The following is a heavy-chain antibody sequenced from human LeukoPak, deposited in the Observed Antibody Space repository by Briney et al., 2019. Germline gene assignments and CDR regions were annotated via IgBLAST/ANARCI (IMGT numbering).Heavy chain of an antibody. J-gene: IGHJ4*02. CDR2: IYYNGRT. Sequence: SETLSLTCTVSGGSISSYYWSWVRQPPGKGLEWIGYIYYNGRTSYNPALKSRVTFSVDTSKNQFSLKLTSVTAADTALYYCSRHNRPVDTGAYYEDYWGQGTLVTVSS. V-gene: IGHV4-59*08. CDR3: SRHNRPVDTGAYYEDY. CDR1: GGSISSYY. D-gene: IGHD3-22*01.